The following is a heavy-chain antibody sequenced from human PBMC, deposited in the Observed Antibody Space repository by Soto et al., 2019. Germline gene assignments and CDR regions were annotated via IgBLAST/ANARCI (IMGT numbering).Heavy chain of an antibody. CDR2: VFHSGDT. CDR1: GGSISGRNW. Sequence: QVHLQESGPGLVKPSGTLSLTCVVSGGSISGRNWWSWVRQAPGKGLEWIGEVFHSGDTTYSPSLRSRVTISVDKSKNQFSLNLNSVTAADTAVYYWTRLIYDSRLDYVYFDLWGKGALVTVSS. J-gene: IGHJ4*02. CDR3: TRLIYDSRLDYVYFDL. D-gene: IGHD3-16*01. V-gene: IGHV4-4*02.